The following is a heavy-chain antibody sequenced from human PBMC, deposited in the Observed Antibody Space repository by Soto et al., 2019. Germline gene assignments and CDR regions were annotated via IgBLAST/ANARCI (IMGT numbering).Heavy chain of an antibody. D-gene: IGHD7-27*01. CDR3: ARPPTANLDAFEI. V-gene: IGHV4-39*01. CDR2: FYYSGST. CDR1: GGSISSSSYF. J-gene: IGHJ3*02. Sequence: SETLSLTCSVSGGSISSSSYFWGWIRQSPGKGLEWIGSFYYSGSTYFNPSLKSRVTISVDTSKNQFSLKLNSVTAADTAVYYCARPPTANLDAFEIWGQGTMVTVS.